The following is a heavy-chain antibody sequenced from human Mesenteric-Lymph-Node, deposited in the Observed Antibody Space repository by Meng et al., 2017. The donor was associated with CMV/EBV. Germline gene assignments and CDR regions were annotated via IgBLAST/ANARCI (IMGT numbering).Heavy chain of an antibody. CDR2: ISWNSGSI. CDR1: GFTFDDYA. CDR3: AKDEGYSSSIHYYYYYGMDV. J-gene: IGHJ6*02. Sequence: SLKISCAASGFTFDDYAMHWVRQAPGKGLEWVSGISWNSGSIGYADSVKGRFTISRDNSKNTLYLQMNSLRAEDTAVYYCAKDEGYSSSIHYYYYYGMDVWGQGTTVTVSS. D-gene: IGHD6-6*01. V-gene: IGHV3-9*01.